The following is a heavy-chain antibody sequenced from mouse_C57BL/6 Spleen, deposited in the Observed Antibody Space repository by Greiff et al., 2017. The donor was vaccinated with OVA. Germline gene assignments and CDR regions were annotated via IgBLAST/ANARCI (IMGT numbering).Heavy chain of an antibody. CDR2: ISDGGSYT. CDR1: GFTFSSYA. Sequence: EVQGVESGGGLVKPGGSLKLSCAASGFTFSSYAMSWVRQTPEKRLEWVATISDGGSYTYYPDNVKGRFTISRDNAKNNLYLQMSHLKSEDTAMYYCARGPPNLYYFDYWGQGTTLTVSS. V-gene: IGHV5-4*01. CDR3: ARGPPNLYYFDY. J-gene: IGHJ2*01. D-gene: IGHD6-5*01.